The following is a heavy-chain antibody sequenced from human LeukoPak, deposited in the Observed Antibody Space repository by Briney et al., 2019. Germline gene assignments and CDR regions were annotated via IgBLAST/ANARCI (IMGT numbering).Heavy chain of an antibody. D-gene: IGHD3-10*01. CDR3: ASSGGSGSYYNGNWFDP. CDR2: INPSGGST. CDR1: GYTFTSYY. Sequence: ASVKVSCKASGYTFTSYYMHWVRQAPGQGLEWMGIINPSGGSTSYAQKFRGRVTMTRDMSTSTVYMELSSLRSEDTAVYYCASSGGSGSYYNGNWFDPWGQGTLVTVSS. J-gene: IGHJ5*02. V-gene: IGHV1-46*01.